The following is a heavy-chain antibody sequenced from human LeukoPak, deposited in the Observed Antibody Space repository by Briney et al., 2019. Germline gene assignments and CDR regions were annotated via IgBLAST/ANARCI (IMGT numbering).Heavy chain of an antibody. D-gene: IGHD6-19*01. Sequence: GGSLRLSCAVSGFSLSSNYMSGGREVPGGGVEWRSIIHSGGNTYYPDSVKGRFTISRDNSQNTLFLQMNSLRVEHTAVYSCARVSLSSRDYFDFWGQGTLVTVSS. J-gene: IGHJ4*02. CDR2: IHSGGNT. CDR3: ARVSLSSRDYFDF. V-gene: IGHV3-53*01. CDR1: GFSLSSNY.